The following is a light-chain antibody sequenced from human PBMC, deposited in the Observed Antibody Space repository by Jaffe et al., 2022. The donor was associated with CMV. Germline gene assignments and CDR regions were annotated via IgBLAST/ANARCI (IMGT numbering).Light chain of an antibody. V-gene: IGLV1-51*02. J-gene: IGLJ2*01. Sequence: QSVLTQPPSVSAAPGQKVAISCSGSSSNIGNHYVSWYQQLPGTAPRLLIYEDNKRPSGIPDRFSGSKSGTSVTLGITGLQTGDEANYYCGTWDSSLSGGVFGGGTKLTVL. CDR3: GTWDSSLSGGV. CDR2: EDN. CDR1: SSNIGNHY.